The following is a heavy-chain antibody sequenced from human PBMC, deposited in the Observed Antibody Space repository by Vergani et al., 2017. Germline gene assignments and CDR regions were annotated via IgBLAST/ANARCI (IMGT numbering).Heavy chain of an antibody. D-gene: IGHD1-26*01. Sequence: EVQLLESGGGLVQPGGSLRLICAASEFTFSNYAMNWVRQAPGKGLELVSGISGSGVGAYYTDSVKGRFTISRDNSKNMLFLQMNNLRTEDTAIYYCASYYYSGSKSYYYYYMDVWGKGTTVTVSS. V-gene: IGHV3-23*01. CDR1: EFTFSNYA. J-gene: IGHJ6*03. CDR2: ISGSGVGA. CDR3: ASYYYSGSKSYYYYYMDV.